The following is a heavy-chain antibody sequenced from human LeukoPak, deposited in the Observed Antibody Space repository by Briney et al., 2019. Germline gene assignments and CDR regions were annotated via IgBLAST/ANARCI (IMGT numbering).Heavy chain of an antibody. D-gene: IGHD5-18*01. CDR2: INRANVI. V-gene: IGHV3-69-1*01. Sequence: GGSLRLSCAASGFTFSNYDMNWVRQVPGKGLEWVAYINRANVIHYADSVKGRLTISRDNVKHSLYLQMNSLRAEDTALYYCARDPGDSYGYGLAYWGQGTLVTVSS. J-gene: IGHJ4*02. CDR3: ARDPGDSYGYGLAY. CDR1: GFTFSNYD.